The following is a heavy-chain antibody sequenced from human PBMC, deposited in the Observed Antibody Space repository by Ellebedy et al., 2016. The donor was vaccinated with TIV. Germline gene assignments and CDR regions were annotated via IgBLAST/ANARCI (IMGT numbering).Heavy chain of an antibody. CDR1: GYTFTGYY. CDR2: INPNSGGT. CDR3: ARAPSVVYGSGSYRFAP. Sequence: AASVKVSCKASGYTFTGYYMHWVRQAPGQGLEWMGWINPNSGGTNYAQKFQGWVTMTRDTSISPAYMELSRLRSDDTAVYYCARAPSVVYGSGSYRFAPWGQGTLVTVSS. D-gene: IGHD3-10*01. V-gene: IGHV1-2*04. J-gene: IGHJ5*02.